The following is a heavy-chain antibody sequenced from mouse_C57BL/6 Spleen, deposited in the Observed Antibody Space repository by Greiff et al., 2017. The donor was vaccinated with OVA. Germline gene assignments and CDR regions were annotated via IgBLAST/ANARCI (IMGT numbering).Heavy chain of an antibody. J-gene: IGHJ4*01. D-gene: IGHD1-1*01. Sequence: EVQVVESGPGLVKPSQSLSLTCSVTGYSITSGYYWNWIRQFPGNKLEWMGYISYDGSNNYNPSHKNRISITRDTSKNQFFLKLNSVTTEDTATYYCAMITTVVDYYAMDYWGQGTSVTVSS. CDR2: ISYDGSN. V-gene: IGHV3-6*01. CDR1: GYSITSGYY. CDR3: AMITTVVDYYAMDY.